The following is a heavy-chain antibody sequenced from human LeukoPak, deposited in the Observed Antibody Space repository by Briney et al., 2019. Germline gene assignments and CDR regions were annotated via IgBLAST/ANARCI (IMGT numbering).Heavy chain of an antibody. CDR1: GYTFTNNF. J-gene: IGHJ6*03. CDR3: ARGPSITMVRGGQWYYYMDV. CDR2: INPSGDNT. Sequence: ASVKVSCKASGYTFTNNFMHWVRQAPGQGLEWMGIINPSGDNTWYARKFQGRVTMTRDTSTSTVYMELSSLRSEDTAVYYCARGPSITMVRGGQWYYYMDVWGKGTTVTISS. V-gene: IGHV1-46*01. D-gene: IGHD3-10*01.